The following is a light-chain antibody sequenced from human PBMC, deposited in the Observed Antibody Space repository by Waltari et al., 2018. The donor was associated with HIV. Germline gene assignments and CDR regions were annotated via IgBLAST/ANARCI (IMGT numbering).Light chain of an antibody. CDR2: DTS. V-gene: IGLV7-46*01. CDR1: TGPVTNYHY. CDR3: VLSYDADWV. Sequence: QAVVTQEPSLTVSPGGTVTLTCDSSTGPVTNYHYPSWFQQKPAQAPRTLIYDTSNRQSWTPARCSASLLGGKAALTLSGAQREDEADYYCVLSYDADWVFGGGTKLTVL. J-gene: IGLJ3*02.